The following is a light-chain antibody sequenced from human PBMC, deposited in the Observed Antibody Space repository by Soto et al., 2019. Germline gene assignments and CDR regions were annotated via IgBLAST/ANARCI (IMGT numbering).Light chain of an antibody. CDR3: QQCFNWPPG. CDR2: DAS. CDR1: QDVGTY. J-gene: IGKJ3*01. V-gene: IGKV3-11*01. Sequence: IVLTQSPAILSLSPGERATLSCRASQDVGTYLAWYQQKPGQAPRLLIFDASNRATGIPARFSGSGSGTDFTLTISSLEPEDFAVYYCQQCFNWPPGFGPGTTVDL.